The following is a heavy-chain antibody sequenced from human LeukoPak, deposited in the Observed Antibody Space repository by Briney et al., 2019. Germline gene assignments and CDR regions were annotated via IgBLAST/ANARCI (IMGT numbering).Heavy chain of an antibody. CDR1: GFIFCSDE. Sequence: PGGSLRLSCAASGFIFCSDEMTWFRRAPGKGLESVSFISSSADTILYADSVKGRFTISRDNGENALYLQMNSLRAEDTAVYYCTKERGSYWGQGTLVTVSS. J-gene: IGHJ4*02. CDR2: ISSSADTI. V-gene: IGHV3-48*03. CDR3: TKERGSY.